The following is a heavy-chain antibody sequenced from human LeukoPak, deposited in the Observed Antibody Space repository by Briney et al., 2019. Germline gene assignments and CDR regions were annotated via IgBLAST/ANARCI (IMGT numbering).Heavy chain of an antibody. V-gene: IGHV3-23*01. CDR2: ISGSAGTT. CDR3: AKGALEWTYYFDY. D-gene: IGHD3-3*01. J-gene: IGHJ4*02. CDR1: GLSFSSYA. Sequence: GGSLRLSCAASGLSFSSYAMTWVRQAPGKGLECISAISGSAGTTYYADSVKGRFTISRDNSKSTLYLQMSSLRAEDTAAYYCAKGALEWTYYFDYWGQGTLVTVSS.